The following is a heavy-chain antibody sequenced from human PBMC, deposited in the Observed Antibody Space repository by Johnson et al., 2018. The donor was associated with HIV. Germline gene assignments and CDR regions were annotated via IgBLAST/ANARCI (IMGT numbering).Heavy chain of an antibody. CDR2: IDWNGGRQ. D-gene: IGHD3-22*01. Sequence: EVQVLESGGGVVRPGGSLRLSCAASGFTFDDYGMSWVRQAPGKGLEWVSGIDWNGGRQGYVDSVKGRFTISRDNAKNSLYLEMNSLRAEDTALYYCAKGLDSSGYVGAFDIWGQGTMVTVSS. J-gene: IGHJ3*02. V-gene: IGHV3-20*04. CDR3: AKGLDSSGYVGAFDI. CDR1: GFTFDDYG.